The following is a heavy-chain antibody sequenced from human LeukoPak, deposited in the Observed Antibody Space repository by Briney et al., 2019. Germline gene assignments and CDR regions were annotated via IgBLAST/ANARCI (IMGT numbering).Heavy chain of an antibody. Sequence: GGSLRLSCVASGFTFGKDWMSWVREAPGEGLEWVANIKLDGSEKNYVDSVKGRFTLSRDNTKNSLYLQMNSLRAEDTAVFYCARDQYDTWSRRGNFDSWGQGTLVIVSS. CDR3: ARDQYDTWSRRGNFDS. V-gene: IGHV3-7*03. CDR1: GFTFGKDW. D-gene: IGHD3-3*01. J-gene: IGHJ4*02. CDR2: IKLDGSEK.